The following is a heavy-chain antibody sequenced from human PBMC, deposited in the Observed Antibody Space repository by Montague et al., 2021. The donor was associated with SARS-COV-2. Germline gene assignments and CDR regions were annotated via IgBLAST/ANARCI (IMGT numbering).Heavy chain of an antibody. J-gene: IGHJ3*02. V-gene: IGHV4-4*07. CDR3: ARVLPDPVRTQYAFDI. Sequence: SETLSLTCTVSGGSINDYYWTWVRQPAGEGLEWIGRIYSSGSANYNPFLESRVTMSLDTSKNQFSLNVNSVTAADTAVYYCARVLPDPVRTQYAFDIWGQGTLVPVSS. CDR1: GGSINDYY. CDR2: IYSSGSA.